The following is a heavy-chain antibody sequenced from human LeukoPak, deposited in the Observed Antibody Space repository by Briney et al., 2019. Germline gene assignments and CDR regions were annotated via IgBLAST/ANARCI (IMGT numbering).Heavy chain of an antibody. D-gene: IGHD2-2*01. CDR3: ARDSPRYCSSTSCYPDI. CDR1: GFTFDDYA. J-gene: IGHJ3*02. Sequence: GGSLRLSCAASGFTFDDYAMHWVRQAPGKGLEWVSGISWNSGSIGYADSVKGRFTISRDNAKNSLYLQMNSLRAEDTAVYYCARDSPRYCSSTSCYPDIWGQGTMVTVSS. V-gene: IGHV3-9*01. CDR2: ISWNSGSI.